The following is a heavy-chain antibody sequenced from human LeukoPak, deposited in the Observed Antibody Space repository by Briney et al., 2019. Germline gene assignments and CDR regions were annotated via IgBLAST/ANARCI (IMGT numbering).Heavy chain of an antibody. CDR2: TWYDGSNK. CDR3: AREQSTNGWYTFDS. V-gene: IGHV3-33*01. Sequence: PGRSLRLSCAASGFDFRTYGMHWVRQAPGKGLEWVAGTWYDGSNKNYADSVKGRFTISRDNSKNTLYLQMTSLRAGDTALYYCAREQSTNGWYTFDSWGQGTLVTVSS. J-gene: IGHJ4*02. CDR1: GFDFRTYG. D-gene: IGHD6-19*01.